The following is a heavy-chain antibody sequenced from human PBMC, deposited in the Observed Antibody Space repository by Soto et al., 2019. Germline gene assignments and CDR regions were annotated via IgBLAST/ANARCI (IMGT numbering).Heavy chain of an antibody. Sequence: QVQLQESGPGLVKPSGTLSLACAVSGGSISSSYWWSWVRQPPGKGLEWIGEISHSGSTTYNPSLKSRITMSLDKSENQFSLRLNSVTAADTAVYYCARSSGWYMLDYWGQGTLVTVSS. V-gene: IGHV4-4*02. CDR1: GGSISSSYW. CDR3: ARSSGWYMLDY. CDR2: ISHSGST. D-gene: IGHD6-19*01. J-gene: IGHJ4*02.